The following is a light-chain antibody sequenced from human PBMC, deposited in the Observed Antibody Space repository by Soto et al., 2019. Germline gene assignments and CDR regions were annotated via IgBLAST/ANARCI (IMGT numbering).Light chain of an antibody. Sequence: QSALTQPASVSGSLGQSITISCTGTSSDVGAYNYVSWYQQHPDKAPKFLIFEVTNRPSGVSGRFSGSKSGITASLNISGLQPEDEADYYCTSYSSSSPVLFGGGTKLTVL. CDR3: TSYSSSSPVL. CDR2: EVT. CDR1: SSDVGAYNY. J-gene: IGLJ2*01. V-gene: IGLV2-14*01.